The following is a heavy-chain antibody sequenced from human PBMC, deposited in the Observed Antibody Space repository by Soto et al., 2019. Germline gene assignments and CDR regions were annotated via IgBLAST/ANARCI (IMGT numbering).Heavy chain of an antibody. Sequence: EVQLVESGGGLVQPGGSLRLSCAASGFTFSSYSMNWVRQAPGKGLEWGSYISSSSSNIYYADSVKGRFTISRDNAKNALYLQMNSLRAEDTAVYYCARGAYYYDSSGLSYWGQGTLVTVSS. CDR2: ISSSSSNI. V-gene: IGHV3-48*01. CDR3: ARGAYYYDSSGLSY. D-gene: IGHD3-22*01. J-gene: IGHJ4*02. CDR1: GFTFSSYS.